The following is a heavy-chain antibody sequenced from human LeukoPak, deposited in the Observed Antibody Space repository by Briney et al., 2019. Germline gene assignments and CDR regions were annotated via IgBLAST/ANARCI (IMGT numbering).Heavy chain of an antibody. CDR3: ARADKSSWYPIPFDY. D-gene: IGHD6-13*01. CDR2: INTNTGNP. CDR1: GYTFTSHA. V-gene: IGHV7-4-1*02. J-gene: IGHJ4*02. Sequence: GASVKVSCKASGYTFTSHAMNWVRQAPGQGLEWMGWINTNTGNPTYAQGFTGRFVFSLDTSVSTAYLQISSLKADDTAVYYCARADKSSWYPIPFDYWGQGTLVTVSS.